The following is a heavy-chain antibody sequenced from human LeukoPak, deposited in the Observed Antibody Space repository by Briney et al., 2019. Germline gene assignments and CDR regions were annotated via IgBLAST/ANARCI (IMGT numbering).Heavy chain of an antibody. D-gene: IGHD3-10*01. J-gene: IGHJ4*02. CDR3: ARPSGYYGSGSYYFDFDY. V-gene: IGHV5-51*01. CDR2: IYPGDSDT. Sequence: LGESLKIPCQGSGYRFTNYWIGWVRQIPGKGLEWMGIIYPGDSDTRYSPSFQGQVTISADKSISTAYLQWSSLKASDTATYYCARPSGYYGSGSYYFDFDYGGQGTLVTVSS. CDR1: GYRFTNYW.